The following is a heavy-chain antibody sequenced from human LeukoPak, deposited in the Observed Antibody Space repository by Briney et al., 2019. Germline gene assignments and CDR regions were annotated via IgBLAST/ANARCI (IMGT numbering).Heavy chain of an antibody. CDR3: AKDIGYGDYVGFDY. V-gene: IGHV3-48*01. CDR1: GFTFSSYS. D-gene: IGHD4-17*01. Sequence: GGSLRLSCAASGFTFSSYSMNWVRQAPGKGLEWVSYISSSSSTIYYADSVKGRFTISRDNAKNSLYLQMNSLRAEDTALYYCAKDIGYGDYVGFDYWGQGTLVTVSS. J-gene: IGHJ4*02. CDR2: ISSSSSTI.